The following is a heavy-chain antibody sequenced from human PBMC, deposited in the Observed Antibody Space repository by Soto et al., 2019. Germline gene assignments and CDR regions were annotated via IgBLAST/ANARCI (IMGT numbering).Heavy chain of an antibody. Sequence: QVQLQESGPGLVKPSETLSLTCTVSGGSISSYYWTWIRQPPGKGLEWIGFMYNSGSTHYNPSLKSRVTISLDTSKNQFSLTLRSVTAADTAVYYCASMGYHYGSGSYPLDYWGQGTLVTVSS. CDR3: ASMGYHYGSGSYPLDY. CDR2: MYNSGST. V-gene: IGHV4-59*08. D-gene: IGHD3-10*01. J-gene: IGHJ4*02. CDR1: GGSISSYY.